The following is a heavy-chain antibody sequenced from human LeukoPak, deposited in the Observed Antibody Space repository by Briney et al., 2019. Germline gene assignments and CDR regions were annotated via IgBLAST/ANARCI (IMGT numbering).Heavy chain of an antibody. J-gene: IGHJ2*01. V-gene: IGHV4-39*01. CDR3: GRYGDKRPYWYFDL. Sequence: SETLSLTCTVSGGSVSSCSHCWGWVRQPPGKGLEWIGSIYFSGTSYYNPSLTSRVTSSEDTSKNQFSLKLSSVTAADTAVYYCGRYGDKRPYWYFDLWGRGTLVTVSS. D-gene: IGHD4-23*01. CDR2: IYFSGTS. CDR1: GGSVSSCSHC.